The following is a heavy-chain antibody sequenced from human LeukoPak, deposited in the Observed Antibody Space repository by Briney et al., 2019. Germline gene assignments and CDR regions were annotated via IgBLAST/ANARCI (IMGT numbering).Heavy chain of an antibody. Sequence: PGESLKISCKGSGYSFTSYWIGWVRQMPGKGLEWMGIIYPGDSDTRYSPSFQGQVTISPDKSISTASLQWSSLKASDTAMYYCARHSIALAYCGGDCYPNWFDPWGQGTLVTVSS. D-gene: IGHD2-21*02. CDR1: GYSFTSYW. V-gene: IGHV5-51*01. J-gene: IGHJ5*02. CDR2: IYPGDSDT. CDR3: ARHSIALAYCGGDCYPNWFDP.